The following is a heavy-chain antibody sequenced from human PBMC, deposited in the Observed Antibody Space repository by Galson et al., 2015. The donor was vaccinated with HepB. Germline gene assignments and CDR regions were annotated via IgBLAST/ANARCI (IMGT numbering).Heavy chain of an antibody. J-gene: IGHJ4*02. CDR1: GYTFTSYT. Sequence: CKASGYTFTSYTISWVRQAPGQRLEWMGWINAGNGNTKYSQKFQGRVTITRDTSASTAYMELSSLRSEDTAVYYCARVSSSSWRPFDYWGQGTLVTVSS. V-gene: IGHV1-3*01. CDR2: INAGNGNT. D-gene: IGHD6-13*01. CDR3: ARVSSSSWRPFDY.